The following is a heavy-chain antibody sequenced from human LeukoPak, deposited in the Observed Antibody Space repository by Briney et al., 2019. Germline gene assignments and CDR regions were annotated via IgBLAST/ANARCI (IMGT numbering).Heavy chain of an antibody. D-gene: IGHD1-26*01. V-gene: IGHV1-69*04. CDR1: GGTFSSYA. CDR3: ARVRLLSGNEY. J-gene: IGHJ4*02. CDR2: IIPILGIA. Sequence: SVKVSCKASGGTFSSYAISWVRQAPGQGLEWMGRIIPILGIANYAQKFQGRVTITADKSTSTAYMELSSLRSEDTAVYYCARVRLLSGNEYWGQGTLVTVSS.